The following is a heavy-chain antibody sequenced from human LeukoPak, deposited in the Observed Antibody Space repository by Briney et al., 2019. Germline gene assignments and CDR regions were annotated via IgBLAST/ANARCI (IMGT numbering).Heavy chain of an antibody. CDR3: ARSYGDPAPFDY. J-gene: IGHJ4*02. D-gene: IGHD4-17*01. V-gene: IGHV3-21*01. Sequence: GGSLRLSCAASGFTFSSYSMNWVRQAPGKGLEWVSSISSSSSYIYYTDSVKGRFTISRDNAKNSLYLQMNSLRAEDTAVYYCARSYGDPAPFDYWGQGTLVTVSS. CDR2: ISSSSSYI. CDR1: GFTFSSYS.